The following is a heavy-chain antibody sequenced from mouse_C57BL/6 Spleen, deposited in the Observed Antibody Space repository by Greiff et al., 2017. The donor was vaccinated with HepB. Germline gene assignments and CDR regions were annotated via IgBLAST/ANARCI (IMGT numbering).Heavy chain of an antibody. V-gene: IGHV1-55*01. D-gene: IGHD1-1*01. Sequence: QVQLQQPGAELVKPGASVKMSCKASGYTFTSYWITWVKQRPGQGLEWIGDIYPGSGSTNYNEKFKSKATLTVDTSSSTAYMQLSSLTSEDSAVYYCARYHEYYGSSQENWGQGTLVTVSA. CDR2: IYPGSGST. J-gene: IGHJ3*01. CDR1: GYTFTSYW. CDR3: ARYHEYYGSSQEN.